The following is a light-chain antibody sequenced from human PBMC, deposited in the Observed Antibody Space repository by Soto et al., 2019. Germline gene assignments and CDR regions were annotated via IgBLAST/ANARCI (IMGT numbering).Light chain of an antibody. Sequence: QLVLTQPPSASGTRGQRVTISCSGSSSNIGSNTVNWYQQLPGTAPKLLIYSNNQRPSGVPDRFSGSKSGTSASLAISGLQSEDEADYYCVAWDDSLNGVVFGGGTKLTVL. CDR3: VAWDDSLNGVV. CDR2: SNN. CDR1: SSNIGSNT. V-gene: IGLV1-44*01. J-gene: IGLJ2*01.